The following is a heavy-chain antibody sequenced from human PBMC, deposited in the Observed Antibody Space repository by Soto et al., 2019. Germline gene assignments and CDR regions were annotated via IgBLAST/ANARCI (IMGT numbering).Heavy chain of an antibody. V-gene: IGHV3-23*01. CDR3: AKDLNYDFPAPCWFDP. CDR2: ISGSGGST. CDR1: GCTFSNHA. Sequence: GGSLRLSWAASGCTFSNHAMSWIRQAPGKGLEWVSAISGSGGSTYYADSVKGRFTISRDNSKNTLYLQMNSLRAEDTAVYYCAKDLNYDFPAPCWFDPWGQGTLVTVSS. J-gene: IGHJ5*02. D-gene: IGHD3-3*01.